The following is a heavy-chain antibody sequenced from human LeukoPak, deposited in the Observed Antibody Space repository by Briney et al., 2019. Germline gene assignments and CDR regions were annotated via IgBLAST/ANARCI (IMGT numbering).Heavy chain of an antibody. V-gene: IGHV1-18*01. J-gene: IGHJ2*01. D-gene: IGHD3-3*01. CDR2: ISAYNGNT. CDR1: GYTFTSYG. CDR3: ARIKPMDDFWSGYYTGWYFDL. Sequence: ASVKVSCKASGYTFTSYGISWVRQAPGQGLEWMGWISAYNGNTNYAQKLQGRVTMTTDTYTSTAYMELRSLRSDDTAVYYCARIKPMDDFWSGYYTGWYFDLWGRGTLVTVSS.